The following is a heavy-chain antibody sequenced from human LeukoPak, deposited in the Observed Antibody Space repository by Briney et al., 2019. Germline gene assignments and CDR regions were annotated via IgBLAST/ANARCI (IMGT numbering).Heavy chain of an antibody. CDR3: ARLVGATSTGDNWFDP. D-gene: IGHD1-26*01. CDR1: GGSISRYY. V-gene: IGHV4-59*12. Sequence: SETLSLTCTVSGGSISRYYWSWIRQPPGKGLEWIGYIYYSGSTNYNPSLKSRVTMSVDTSKNQFSLKLSSVTAADTAVYYCARLVGATSTGDNWFDPWGQGTLVTVSS. CDR2: IYYSGST. J-gene: IGHJ5*02.